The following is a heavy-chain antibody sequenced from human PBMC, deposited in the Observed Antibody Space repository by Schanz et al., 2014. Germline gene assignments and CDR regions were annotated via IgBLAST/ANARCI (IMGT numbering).Heavy chain of an antibody. CDR1: GYRFIGYY. V-gene: IGHV1-2*06. CDR3: ARENKDYDSILNKFFHYGLDL. CDR2: VSPYSGDT. Sequence: QVLLVQSGAEVKKPGASVKVSCKASGYRFIGYYVHWVRQAPGQGLEWMGRVSPYSGDTNYAQMFQGRVTMTWDRSISTANMELSRLRSDDTAVYYCARENKDYDSILNKFFHYGLDLWGQGTTVTVSS. D-gene: IGHD3-3*02. J-gene: IGHJ6*02.